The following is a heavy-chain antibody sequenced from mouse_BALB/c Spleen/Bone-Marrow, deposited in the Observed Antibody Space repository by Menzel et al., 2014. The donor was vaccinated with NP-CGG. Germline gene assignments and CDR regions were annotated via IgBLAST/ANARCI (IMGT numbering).Heavy chain of an antibody. V-gene: IGHV5-6-4*01. CDR2: ITSVGVNT. Sequence: EVMLVESGGGLVKPGGSLKLSCAASGFTFSSYTMSWVRQTPEKRLEWAATITSVGVNTYYPDSVKGRFTISRDNAKNTLYLQMSSLKSEDTAMYYCTRDLYDGYSYYAMDYWGQGTSVTVSS. CDR1: GFTFSSYT. D-gene: IGHD2-3*01. J-gene: IGHJ4*01. CDR3: TRDLYDGYSYYAMDY.